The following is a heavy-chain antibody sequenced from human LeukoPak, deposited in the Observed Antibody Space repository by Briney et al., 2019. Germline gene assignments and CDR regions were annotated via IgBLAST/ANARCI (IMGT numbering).Heavy chain of an antibody. V-gene: IGHV3-73*01. CDR2: IRSKANSYAT. Sequence: GGSLRLSCAASGFTFDDYGMSWVRQASGKGLEWVGRIRSKANSYATAYAASVKGRFTISRDDSKNTAYLQMNSLKTEDTAVYYCTRSSRAGYYYYYMDVWGKGTTVTISS. J-gene: IGHJ6*03. CDR3: TRSSRAGYYYYYMDV. D-gene: IGHD6-13*01. CDR1: GFTFDDYG.